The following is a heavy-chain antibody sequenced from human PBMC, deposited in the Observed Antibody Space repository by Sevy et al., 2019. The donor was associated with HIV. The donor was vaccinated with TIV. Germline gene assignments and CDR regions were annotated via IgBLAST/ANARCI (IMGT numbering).Heavy chain of an antibody. CDR1: GFTFRRYA. J-gene: IGHJ3*02. D-gene: IGHD3-10*01. Sequence: GGSLRLSCAASGFTFRRYAMHWVRQAPGQGLESVAVISYDGGKTYHADSVKGRFTISRDNSENTLYLQMNSLRAEDTAVYYCTRPYGSGSWEAFDIWGQGTMVTVSS. CDR2: ISYDGGKT. CDR3: TRPYGSGSWEAFDI. V-gene: IGHV3-30*04.